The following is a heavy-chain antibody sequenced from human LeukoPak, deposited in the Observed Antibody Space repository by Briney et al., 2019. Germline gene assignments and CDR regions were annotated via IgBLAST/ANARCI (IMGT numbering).Heavy chain of an antibody. D-gene: IGHD2-2*01. CDR2: ISYDGSNK. J-gene: IGHJ4*02. CDR3: ARDFYCSRTSCYAPSFDY. Sequence: GRSLRLSCAASGFTFNSFGMHWVRQAPGKGLEWVAVISYDGSNKYFADSVKGRFTISRDNSKNTLYLQMNSLRAEDTAVYYCARDFYCSRTSCYAPSFDYWGQGTLVTVSS. V-gene: IGHV3-30*03. CDR1: GFTFNSFG.